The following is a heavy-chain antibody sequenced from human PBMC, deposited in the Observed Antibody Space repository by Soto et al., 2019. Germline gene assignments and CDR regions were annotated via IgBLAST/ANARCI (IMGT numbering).Heavy chain of an antibody. V-gene: IGHV4-39*07. J-gene: IGHJ4*02. CDR3: AGVLRSSWYPYGY. CDR1: GGSISSSSYY. Sequence: SETLSLTCTVSGGSISSSSYYWGWIRQPPGKGLEWIGIIYYSGSTYYNPSLKSRVTISVDTSKNQFSLKLSSVTAADTAVYYCAGVLRSSWYPYGYWGQGTLVTVSS. D-gene: IGHD6-13*01. CDR2: IYYSGST.